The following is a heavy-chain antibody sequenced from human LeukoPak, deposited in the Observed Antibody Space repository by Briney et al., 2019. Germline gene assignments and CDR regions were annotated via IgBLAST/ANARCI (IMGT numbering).Heavy chain of an antibody. D-gene: IGHD3-16*01. J-gene: IGHJ3*01. CDR1: GYSFTGYY. Sequence: ASVKVSCKASGYSFTGYYMHWVRQAPGQGLEWMGWFNPHSGGTVYAQKFQGRVTMTRDTSISTVYMELSRLRSDDTAVYYCARPYEWGSPEAFDVWGQGTMVTVSS. CDR2: FNPHSGGT. V-gene: IGHV1-2*02. CDR3: ARPYEWGSPEAFDV.